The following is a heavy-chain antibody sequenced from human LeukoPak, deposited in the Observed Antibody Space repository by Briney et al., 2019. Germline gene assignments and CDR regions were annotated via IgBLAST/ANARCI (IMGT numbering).Heavy chain of an antibody. CDR2: IKQDGSEE. V-gene: IGHV3-7*01. Sequence: PGGPLRLSCAASGFTFTTYWMMWVRQAPGKGLEWEAKIKQDGSEEYYVDSVRGRFTISRDNAKNSVYLQMNSLRAEDTAVYYCATRNNGCPYHWGQGTLVTVSS. CDR3: ATRNNGCPYH. CDR1: GFTFTTYW. J-gene: IGHJ4*02. D-gene: IGHD5-24*01.